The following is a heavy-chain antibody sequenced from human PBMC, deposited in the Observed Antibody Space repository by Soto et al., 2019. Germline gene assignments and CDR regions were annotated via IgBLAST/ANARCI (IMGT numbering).Heavy chain of an antibody. CDR2: INWNSGFI. D-gene: IGHD6-13*01. CDR3: VVAAAGNDY. J-gene: IGHJ4*02. CDR1: GFTFNDYA. Sequence: GGSLRLSCAAAGFTFNDYAMHWVRQAPGKGLEWVSGINWNSGFIVYADSVKGRFTISRDNAKNSLYLQMNSLRAGDTAVYYCVVAAAGNDYWGQGTLVTVSS. V-gene: IGHV3-9*01.